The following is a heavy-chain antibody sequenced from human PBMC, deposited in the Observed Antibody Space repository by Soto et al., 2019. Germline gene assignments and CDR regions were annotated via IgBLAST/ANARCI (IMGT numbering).Heavy chain of an antibody. CDR3: AGDGYGDYTGGFEP. Sequence: QVQLQESGPGLVKPSQTLSLTCTVSGGSISSGGYYCSWIRQHPGKGLEWIGYIYYNRSTNYIPSFKVLVTLSVDSSKNQFSLKLGSVPAADTAVYYWAGDGYGDYTGGFEPWGNGPPVTVS. CDR2: IYYNRST. V-gene: IGHV4-31*01. CDR1: GGSISSGGYY. J-gene: IGHJ5*02. D-gene: IGHD4-17*01.